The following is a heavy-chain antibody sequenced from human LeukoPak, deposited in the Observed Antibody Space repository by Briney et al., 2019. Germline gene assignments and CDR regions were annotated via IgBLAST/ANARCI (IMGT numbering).Heavy chain of an antibody. J-gene: IGHJ5*02. Sequence: PGGSLRLSCAASGFTFSSYGMHWVRQAPGKGLEWVTFIRYDGSNKYYADSVKGRFTISRDNSKNTLYLRMNSLRAEDTAVYYCAKDEEFVDSQLYNWLDPWGQGTLVTVSS. CDR2: IRYDGSNK. V-gene: IGHV3-30*02. CDR3: AKDEEFVDSQLYNWLDP. CDR1: GFTFSSYG. D-gene: IGHD2-2*01.